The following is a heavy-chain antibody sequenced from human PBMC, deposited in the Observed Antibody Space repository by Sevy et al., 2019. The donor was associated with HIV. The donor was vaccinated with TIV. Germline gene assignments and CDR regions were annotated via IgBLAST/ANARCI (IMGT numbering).Heavy chain of an antibody. CDR1: GGSMSSSIYY. CDR2: IYYSGSI. Sequence: SETLSLTCIVSGGSMSSSIYYWGWIRQPPGKGLEWIGSIYYSGSINYNPFLKSRVSISVDTSKNQFSLKLSSVTAADTAVYYCARHPDITLIPRAFDIWGQGTMVTVSS. D-gene: IGHD3-9*01. J-gene: IGHJ3*02. CDR3: ARHPDITLIPRAFDI. V-gene: IGHV4-39*01.